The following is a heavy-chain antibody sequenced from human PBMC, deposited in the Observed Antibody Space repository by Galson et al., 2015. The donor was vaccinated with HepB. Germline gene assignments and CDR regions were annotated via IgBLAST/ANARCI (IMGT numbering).Heavy chain of an antibody. CDR2: ISGSGGST. D-gene: IGHD3-3*01. Sequence: SLRLSCAASGFTFSSYAMSWVRQAPGKGLEWVSAISGSGGSTYYADSVKGRFTISRDNSKNTLYLQMNSLRAEDTAVYYCAKDARAPYYDFWSGYYSTDYYYMDVWGKGTTVTASS. V-gene: IGHV3-23*01. CDR3: AKDARAPYYDFWSGYYSTDYYYMDV. J-gene: IGHJ6*03. CDR1: GFTFSSYA.